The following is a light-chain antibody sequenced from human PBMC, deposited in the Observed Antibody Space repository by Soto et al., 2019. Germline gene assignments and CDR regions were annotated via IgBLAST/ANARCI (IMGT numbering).Light chain of an antibody. V-gene: IGKV3-20*01. Sequence: IVLMQSPGTLSLSPGERATLSCRASQSVRSSYLAWYRQKPGQAPRLLIYGASSRATGIPDRFSGSGSGTDFTLTISRLEPEDFAVYYCQQYGSSPYTFGQGTKLEIK. CDR1: QSVRSSY. CDR2: GAS. J-gene: IGKJ2*01. CDR3: QQYGSSPYT.